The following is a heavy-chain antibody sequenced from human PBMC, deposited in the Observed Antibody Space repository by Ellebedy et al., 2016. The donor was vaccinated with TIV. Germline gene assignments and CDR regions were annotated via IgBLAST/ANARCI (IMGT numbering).Heavy chain of an antibody. V-gene: IGHV3-66*01. CDR2: IYSGGST. D-gene: IGHD2-2*01. CDR3: ARGRSSAFDI. J-gene: IGHJ3*02. CDR1: GFTFSSYA. Sequence: PGGSLRLSCAASGFTFSSYAMHWVRQAPGKGLEWVSVIYSGGSTYYADSVKGRFTISRDNSKNTLYLQMNSLRAEDTAVYYCARGRSSAFDIWGQGTMVTVSS.